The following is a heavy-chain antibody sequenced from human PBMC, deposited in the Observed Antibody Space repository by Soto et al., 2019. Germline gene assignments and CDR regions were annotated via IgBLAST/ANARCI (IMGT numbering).Heavy chain of an antibody. Sequence: ASVKVSCKASGYTFTSRSMHWVRQAPGQRLEWMGWINSVNGKTQYSQKLQGRLTITRDTSASTAYMELSSLKSEDTAVYYCARTLYGDNVDYWGQGTLVTVSS. CDR3: ARTLYGDNVDY. J-gene: IGHJ4*02. D-gene: IGHD4-17*01. V-gene: IGHV1-3*01. CDR2: INSVNGKT. CDR1: GYTFTSRS.